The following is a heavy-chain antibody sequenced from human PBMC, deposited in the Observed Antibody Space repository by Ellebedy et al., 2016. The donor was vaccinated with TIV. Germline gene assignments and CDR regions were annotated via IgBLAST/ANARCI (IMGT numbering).Heavy chain of an antibody. CDR2: ITYDGSNK. Sequence: PGGSLRLSCAASGFAFRRHIMHWVRQAPGKGPEWLSFITYDGSNKQYADSVKGRFTISRDNSNNTLYLQMDTLRVEDTAVYYCAREVSYGSGSYYRFWDYYYGMDVWGQGTTVTVSS. V-gene: IGHV3-30*01. CDR1: GFAFRRHI. J-gene: IGHJ6*02. CDR3: AREVSYGSGSYYRFWDYYYGMDV. D-gene: IGHD3-10*01.